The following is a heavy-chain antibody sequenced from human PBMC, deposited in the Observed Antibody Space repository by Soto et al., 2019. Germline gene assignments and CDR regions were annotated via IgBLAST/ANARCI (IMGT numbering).Heavy chain of an antibody. CDR1: GGTFSSYT. J-gene: IGHJ4*02. CDR3: ASNRGDSSGRDY. Sequence: QVQLVQSGAEVKKPGSSVKVSCKASGGTFSSYTISWVRQAPGQGLEWMGRIITILGIANYAQKFQGRVTITADKSTSTAYMELSSLRSEDTAVYYCASNRGDSSGRDYWGQGTLVTVSS. V-gene: IGHV1-69*02. CDR2: IITILGIA. D-gene: IGHD3-22*01.